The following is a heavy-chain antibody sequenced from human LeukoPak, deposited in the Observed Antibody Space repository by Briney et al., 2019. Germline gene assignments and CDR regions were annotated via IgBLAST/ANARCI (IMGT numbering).Heavy chain of an antibody. D-gene: IGHD3-10*01. Sequence: GGSLRLSCAASGLTFSSYNMHWVRQAPGKGLEWVAVISYDGNHKYYADSVRGRFTISRDNSKNTLYLQMNGLRADDTAVYYCAKGYDYRSGAGSFDYWGQGTLVTVSS. J-gene: IGHJ4*02. V-gene: IGHV3-30*18. CDR3: AKGYDYRSGAGSFDY. CDR2: ISYDGNHK. CDR1: GLTFSSYN.